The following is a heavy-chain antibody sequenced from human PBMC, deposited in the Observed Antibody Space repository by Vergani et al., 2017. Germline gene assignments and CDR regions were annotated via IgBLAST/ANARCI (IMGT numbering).Heavy chain of an antibody. CDR2: IRSKAYGGTT. Sequence: EVQLVESGGGLVQPGRSLRLSCTASGFTFGDYAMSWVRQAPGKGLEWVGFIRSKAYGGTTEYAASVKGRFTISRDDSKSIAYLQMNSLKTEDTAVYYCTRESVPGSSSWFSYYYGMDVWGQGTTVTVSS. CDR3: TRESVPGSSSWFSYYYGMDV. J-gene: IGHJ6*02. V-gene: IGHV3-49*04. CDR1: GFTFGDYA. D-gene: IGHD6-13*01.